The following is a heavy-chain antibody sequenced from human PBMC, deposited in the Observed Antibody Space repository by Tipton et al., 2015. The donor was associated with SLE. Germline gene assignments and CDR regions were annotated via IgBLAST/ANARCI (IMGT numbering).Heavy chain of an antibody. CDR1: GGSISSYY. Sequence: TLSLTCTVSGGSISSYYWSWIRQPPGKGLEWIGYIYYSGSTNYNPSLKSRVTISVDTSKNQFSLKLSSVTAADTAVYYCARVADWYFALWGRGTLVTVSS. CDR3: ARVADWYFAL. J-gene: IGHJ2*01. CDR2: IYYSGST. V-gene: IGHV4-59*01.